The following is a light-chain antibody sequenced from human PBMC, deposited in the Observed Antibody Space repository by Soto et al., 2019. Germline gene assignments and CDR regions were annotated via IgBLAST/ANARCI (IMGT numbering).Light chain of an antibody. J-gene: IGKJ1*01. CDR2: DAS. Sequence: MTQSPSTLSASVGDRVTITCRASQTIRRWLAWYQQRPGKAPKVLIYDASTLESGVPARFSGSGSETEFTLTISSLQPEDSATYYCQHYNSDPWTFGQGTKVEIK. CDR1: QTIRRW. V-gene: IGKV1-5*01. CDR3: QHYNSDPWT.